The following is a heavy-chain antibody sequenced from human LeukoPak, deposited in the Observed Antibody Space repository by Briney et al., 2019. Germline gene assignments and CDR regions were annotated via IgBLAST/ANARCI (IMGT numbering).Heavy chain of an antibody. V-gene: IGHV4-61*01. CDR1: GGSVSSGSYY. D-gene: IGHD1-7*01. Sequence: PSETLSLTCTVSGGSVSSGSYYWSWIRQPPGKGLEWIGYIYYSGSTNYNPSLKSRVTISVDTSKNQFSLKLSSVTAADTAVYYCARDNWNLGRYWFDPWGQGTLVTVSS. CDR3: ARDNWNLGRYWFDP. J-gene: IGHJ5*02. CDR2: IYYSGST.